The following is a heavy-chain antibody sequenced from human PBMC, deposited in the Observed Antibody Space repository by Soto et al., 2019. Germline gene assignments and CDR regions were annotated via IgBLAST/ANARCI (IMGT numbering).Heavy chain of an antibody. CDR1: GYTFTGYY. CDR2: INPNSGGT. V-gene: IGHV1-2*02. J-gene: IGHJ6*02. CDR3: ASGGLEVGGYVYYYYGMAV. D-gene: IGHD1-26*01. Sequence: QVQLVQAGAEVKKPGASVKVSCKASGYTFTGYYMHWVRQAPGQGLEWMGCINPNSGGTNYAQKFQGRVTLTRDTSISTAYMELSRLRSDDTAVYYCASGGLEVGGYVYYYYGMAVWGQGTTVTVSS.